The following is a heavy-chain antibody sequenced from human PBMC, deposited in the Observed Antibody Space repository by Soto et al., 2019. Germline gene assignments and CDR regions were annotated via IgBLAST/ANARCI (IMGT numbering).Heavy chain of an antibody. D-gene: IGHD2-21*01. J-gene: IGHJ4*02. CDR3: TRRPRRHNRGGIDY. CDR2: VFHSGRT. CDR1: GGSISSEHW. V-gene: IGHV4-4*02. Sequence: QVQLQESGPGLVKPSGTLSLTCGVSGGSISSEHWWTWVRQPPGKGLGWVGEVFHSGRTAYNPSRTLRVTKSEDKSTTLLSPNLDSLTAADTAIYYRTRRPRRHNRGGIDYWGQGTLVTVSS.